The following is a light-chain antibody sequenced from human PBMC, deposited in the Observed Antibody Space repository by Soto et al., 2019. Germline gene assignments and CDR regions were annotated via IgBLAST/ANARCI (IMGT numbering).Light chain of an antibody. CDR1: QSVSSD. J-gene: IGKJ1*01. V-gene: IGKV3-20*01. CDR3: LQDGCSPRT. CDR2: GAS. Sequence: KVLTQSLGTLSLSTGERATLSCRASQSVSSDLAWYHQKPGQAPRLLIYGASSRATGIPDRFSGSGSGTDFTLTITRLEPEDFAVYFCLQDGCSPRTFGQGTKVDIK.